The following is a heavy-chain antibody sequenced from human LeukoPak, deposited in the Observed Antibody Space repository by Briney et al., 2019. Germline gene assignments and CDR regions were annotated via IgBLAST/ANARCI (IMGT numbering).Heavy chain of an antibody. J-gene: IGHJ4*02. CDR1: GFTFDDYA. Sequence: PGRSLRLSCAASGFTFDDYAMHWVRQAPGKGLEWVSGISWNSGSIGYADSVKGRFTISRDNAKNSLYLQMNSLRAEDTALYYCAKDGRVYYYDSSGYYQNWGQGTLVTVSS. D-gene: IGHD3-22*01. CDR2: ISWNSGSI. V-gene: IGHV3-9*01. CDR3: AKDGRVYYYDSSGYYQN.